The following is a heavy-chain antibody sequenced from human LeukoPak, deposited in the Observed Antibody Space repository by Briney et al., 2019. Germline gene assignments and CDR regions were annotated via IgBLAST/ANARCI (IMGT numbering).Heavy chain of an antibody. CDR2: IKPDGSQR. Sequence: GGSLRLSCVVCRFTFSSHWMTWVRQAPGKGLEWVAHIKPDGSQRNYVNSVKGRFTISRDNAKNSLYLHMNNLGVDDTAVYYCARDTAEGLDYWGQGTLVTVSP. CDR3: ARDTAEGLDY. CDR1: RFTFSSHW. V-gene: IGHV3-7*01. J-gene: IGHJ4*02. D-gene: IGHD1-14*01.